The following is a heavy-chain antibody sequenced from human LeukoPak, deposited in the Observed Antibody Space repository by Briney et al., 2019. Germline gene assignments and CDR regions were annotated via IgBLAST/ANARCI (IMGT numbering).Heavy chain of an antibody. CDR2: INHSGST. Sequence: SETLSLTCAVYGGSFSGYYWSWLRQPPGKGLEWIGEINHSGSTNYNPSLKSRVTISVDTSKNQFSLKLSSVTAADTAVYYCARFSSSWYGGGGYWGQGTLVTVSS. V-gene: IGHV4-34*01. D-gene: IGHD6-13*01. CDR3: ARFSSSWYGGGGY. J-gene: IGHJ4*02. CDR1: GGSFSGYY.